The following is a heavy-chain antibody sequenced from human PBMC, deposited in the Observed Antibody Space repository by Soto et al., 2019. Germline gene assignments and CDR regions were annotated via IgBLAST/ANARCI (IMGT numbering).Heavy chain of an antibody. CDR1: GYSFTSYW. CDR3: ARQVGQWLVGTVAAV. D-gene: IGHD6-19*01. Sequence: ESLRIPCRGSGYSFTSYWVSWVRQMPGKGLEWMGRIDPSDSYTNYSPSFQGHVIISADKSISTAYLQWSSLKASDTAMYYCARQVGQWLVGTVAAVWGHGTTVTVSS. V-gene: IGHV5-10-1*01. J-gene: IGHJ6*02. CDR2: IDPSDSYT.